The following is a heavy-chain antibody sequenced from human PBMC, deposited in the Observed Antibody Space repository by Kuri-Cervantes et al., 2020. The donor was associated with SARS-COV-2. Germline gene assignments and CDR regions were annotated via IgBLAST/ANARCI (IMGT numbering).Heavy chain of an antibody. D-gene: IGHD3-16*01. V-gene: IGHV3-21*01. CDR2: ISSSSSYI. Sequence: ETLSLTCAASGFTFSSYGMHWVRQAPGKGLEWVSSISSSSSYIYYADSVKGRFTISRDNAKNSLYLQMNSLRAEDTAVYYCARDGVTVGKYWGQGTLVTVSS. CDR1: GFTFSSYG. CDR3: ARDGVTVGKY. J-gene: IGHJ4*02.